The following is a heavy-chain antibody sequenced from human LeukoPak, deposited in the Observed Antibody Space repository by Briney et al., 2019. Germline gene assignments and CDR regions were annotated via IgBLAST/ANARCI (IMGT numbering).Heavy chain of an antibody. J-gene: IGHJ4*02. CDR1: GYTFTSNH. CDR2: INPSGDST. D-gene: IGHD5-24*01. CDR3: ARERGRWLQLNHFDY. Sequence: GASVKVSCKASGYTFTSNHIHCVRQAPGQGLEWMGVINPSGDSTSYAQKFQGRVTMTRDTSTSTVYMELSSLRSEDTAVYYCARERGRWLQLNHFDYWGQGTLVTVSS. V-gene: IGHV1-46*01.